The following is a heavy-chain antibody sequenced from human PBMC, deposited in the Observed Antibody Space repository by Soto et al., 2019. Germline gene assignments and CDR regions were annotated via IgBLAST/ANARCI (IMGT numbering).Heavy chain of an antibody. CDR3: ARDLAIVVVPAAILAY. Sequence: QVQLVESGGGVVQPGRSLRLSCAASGFTFSSYAMHWVRQAPGKGLEWVAVILYDGSNKYYADSVKGRFTISRDNSKNTLYLQMNSLRAEDTAVYYCARDLAIVVVPAAILAYWGQGTLVTVSS. CDR1: GFTFSSYA. D-gene: IGHD2-2*01. V-gene: IGHV3-30-3*01. CDR2: ILYDGSNK. J-gene: IGHJ4*02.